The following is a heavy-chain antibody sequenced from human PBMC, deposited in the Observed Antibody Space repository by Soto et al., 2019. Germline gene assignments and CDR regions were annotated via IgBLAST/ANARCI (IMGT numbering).Heavy chain of an antibody. J-gene: IGHJ5*02. CDR2: IYYSGST. D-gene: IGHD3-10*01. CDR3: ARFYYGSGSYYKEGHNWFDP. Sequence: PSETLSLTCTVSGGSISSGGYYWSWIRQHPGKGLEWIGYIYYSGSTYYNPSLKSRVTISVDTSKNQFSLKLSSVTAADTEVYYCARFYYGSGSYYKEGHNWFDPWGKGTLVTVSS. CDR1: GGSISSGGYY. V-gene: IGHV4-31*03.